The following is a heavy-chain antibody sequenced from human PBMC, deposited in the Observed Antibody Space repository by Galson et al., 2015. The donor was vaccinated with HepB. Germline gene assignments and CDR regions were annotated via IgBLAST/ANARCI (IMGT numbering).Heavy chain of an antibody. CDR2: MNPNSGNT. CDR3: ARVGRYYYYMDV. Sequence: SVKVSCKASGYTFTSYDINWVRQATGQGLEWMGWMNPNSGNTGYAQKFQGRVTMTRNTSISTAYMELSSLRSEDTAVYYCARVGRYYYYMDVWGKGTTVTVSS. J-gene: IGHJ6*03. D-gene: IGHD3-10*01. CDR1: GYTFTSYD. V-gene: IGHV1-8*01.